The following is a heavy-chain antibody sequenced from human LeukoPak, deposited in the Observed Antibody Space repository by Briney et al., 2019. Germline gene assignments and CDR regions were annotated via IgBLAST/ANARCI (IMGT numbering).Heavy chain of an antibody. CDR2: IKEDGSDK. Sequence: PGGSLRLSCAASGFMFSSSWMAWVRQAPGKGLEWVANIKEDGSDKNYVDSMKGRFTISRDNAKNSLYLQMNTLRAEDTAVYSCARGADGVSSNSRGWFDPWGQGTLVTVSS. J-gene: IGHJ5*02. CDR3: ARGADGVSSNSRGWFDP. CDR1: GFMFSSSW. D-gene: IGHD2-15*01. V-gene: IGHV3-7*01.